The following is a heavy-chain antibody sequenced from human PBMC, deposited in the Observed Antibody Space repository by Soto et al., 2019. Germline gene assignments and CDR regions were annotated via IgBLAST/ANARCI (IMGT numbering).Heavy chain of an antibody. D-gene: IGHD1-20*01. V-gene: IGHV3-23*01. Sequence: GGSLRLSXAVSGFNVGAFAVSWVRQAPGKGLEWVSGISVSDAFIYYADSVRGRFSISRDASENILYLQMNSLRVDDTAIYYCTRETVAGITGLDYWGPGTLVTVSS. CDR3: TRETVAGITGLDY. CDR1: GFNVGAFA. CDR2: ISVSDAFI. J-gene: IGHJ4*02.